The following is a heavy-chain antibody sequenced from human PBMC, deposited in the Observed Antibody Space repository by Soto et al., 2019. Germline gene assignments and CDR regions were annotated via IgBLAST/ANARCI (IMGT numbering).Heavy chain of an antibody. CDR3: VSGIAISYYYYGIDV. CDR2: IYPGDSDT. V-gene: IGHV5-51*01. CDR1: GYNFATYW. D-gene: IGHD6-25*01. Sequence: GESLKISCKASGYNFATYWIAWVRQMPGKGLEWMGIIYPGDSDTRYSPSFQGQVTISADKSISTAYLQWSSLKASDTAMYYCVSGIAISYYYYGIDVWGQGTTVTVSS. J-gene: IGHJ6*02.